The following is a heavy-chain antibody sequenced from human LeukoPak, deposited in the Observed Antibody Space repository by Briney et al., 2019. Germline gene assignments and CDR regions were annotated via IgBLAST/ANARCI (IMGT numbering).Heavy chain of an antibody. CDR1: GFTFSDHY. Sequence: CLRLSCAASGFTFSDHYMTWIRQAPGKGLEWVSYISTSVGTINYADSVKGRFTVSRDNAKNSLFLQMNSLRAEDTAVYYCARTARLLDYWGQGTLVTVSS. D-gene: IGHD2-21*02. J-gene: IGHJ4*02. V-gene: IGHV3-11*01. CDR3: ARTARLLDY. CDR2: ISTSVGTI.